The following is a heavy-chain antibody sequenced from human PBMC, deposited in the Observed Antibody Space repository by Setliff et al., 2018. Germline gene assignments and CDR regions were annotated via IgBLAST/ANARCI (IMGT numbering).Heavy chain of an antibody. D-gene: IGHD2-15*01. V-gene: IGHV4-39*07. J-gene: IGHJ3*02. Sequence: PSETLSLTCTVSGGSISSGSYYWSWIRQPPGKGLEWIGSIYYSGSTYYNPSLKSRVTISVDTSKNQFSLKLNSVTAADTAVYYCARAYCSGVTCYEGTFDIWGQGTMVTVSS. CDR2: IYYSGST. CDR3: ARAYCSGVTCYEGTFDI. CDR1: GGSISSGSYY.